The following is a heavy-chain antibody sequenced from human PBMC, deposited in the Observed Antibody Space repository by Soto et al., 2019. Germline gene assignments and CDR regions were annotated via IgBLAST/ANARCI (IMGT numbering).Heavy chain of an antibody. CDR1: GGSISNGGYY. Sequence: QVQLQESGPGLVKPSQTLSLTCTVSGGSISNGGYYWNWIRQHPGKGLEWIGYIYYSGSTYYNPSLKSRVTISVDTSKNQFSLKLNFVTAANTAVYFCARHTFGDSNGYYAFDIWGQGTMVTVSS. D-gene: IGHD3-22*01. V-gene: IGHV4-31*03. CDR3: ARHTFGDSNGYYAFDI. J-gene: IGHJ3*02. CDR2: IYYSGST.